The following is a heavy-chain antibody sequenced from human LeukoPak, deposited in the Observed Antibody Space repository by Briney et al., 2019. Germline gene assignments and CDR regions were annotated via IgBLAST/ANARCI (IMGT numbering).Heavy chain of an antibody. CDR3: AKRLKRNYYYHYAMDV. D-gene: IGHD3-22*01. V-gene: IGHV3-23*01. J-gene: IGHJ6*02. CDR2: IDDSGVIR. CDR1: GFTVSSNY. Sequence: GGSLRLSCAASGFTVSSNYMSWVRQAPGKGLEWVSRIDDSGVIRSYADSVKGRFTISRDNSKMTLTLRMNSLRAEDTAVYYCAKRLKRNYYYHYAMDVWGQGTTVTVSS.